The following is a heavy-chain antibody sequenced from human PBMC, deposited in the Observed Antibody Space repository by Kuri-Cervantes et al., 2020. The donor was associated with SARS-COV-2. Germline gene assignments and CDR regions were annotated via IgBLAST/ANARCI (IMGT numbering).Heavy chain of an antibody. CDR1: GGSFSGYY. J-gene: IGHJ4*02. CDR2: INHSGST. D-gene: IGHD1-26*01. Sequence: SETLSLTCAVYGGSFSGYYWSWIRQPPGKGLEWIGEINHSGSTNYNPSLKSRVTISVDTSKNQSSLKLSSVTAADTAVYYCARPRIVGATGFDYWGQGTLVTVSS. V-gene: IGHV4-34*01. CDR3: ARPRIVGATGFDY.